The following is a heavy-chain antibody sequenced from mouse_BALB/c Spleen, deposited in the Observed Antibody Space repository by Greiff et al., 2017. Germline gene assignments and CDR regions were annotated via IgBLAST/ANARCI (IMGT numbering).Heavy chain of an antibody. V-gene: IGHV14-3*02. CDR1: GFNIKDTY. CDR3: ARQARPYAMDD. CDR2: IDPANGNT. J-gene: IGHJ4*01. Sequence: VQLQQSGAELVKPGASVKLSCTASGFNIKDTYMHWVKQRPDQGLEWIGRIDPANGNTKYDPKFQGKATITADTSSNTAYLQLSSLTSENTAVYYCARQARPYAMDDWGQGTSVTVSS.